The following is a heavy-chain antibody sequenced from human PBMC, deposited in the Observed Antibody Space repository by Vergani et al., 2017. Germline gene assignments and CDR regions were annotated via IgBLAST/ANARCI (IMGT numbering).Heavy chain of an antibody. CDR3: ARDWEIAVAGDYYYYGMDV. CDR1: GYTFTRSG. Sequence: QVQLVQSGAEVKKPGASVKVSCKASGYTFTRSGISWVRQAPGQGLEWMGWISAYNGNIKYAQKLQGSVTMTTYTSTSTAYMELRSLRSDDTAVYYCARDWEIAVAGDYYYYGMDVWGQGTTVTVSS. CDR2: ISAYNGNI. V-gene: IGHV1-18*01. J-gene: IGHJ6*02. D-gene: IGHD6-13*01.